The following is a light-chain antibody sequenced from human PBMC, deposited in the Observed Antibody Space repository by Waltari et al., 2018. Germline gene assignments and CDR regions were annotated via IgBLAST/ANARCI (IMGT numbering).Light chain of an antibody. CDR3: GSYTTTTTL. V-gene: IGLV2-14*03. CDR2: DVS. J-gene: IGLJ2*01. CDR1: SRDIGGYNH. Sequence: QSALTQPASVSGSPGQSITISRTGTSRDIGGYNHDSWYQQHPGTAPKLIIYDVSDRPSGISSRFSGSKSGNMASLTISGLQVEDEADYYCGSYTTTTTLFGGGTKLTVL.